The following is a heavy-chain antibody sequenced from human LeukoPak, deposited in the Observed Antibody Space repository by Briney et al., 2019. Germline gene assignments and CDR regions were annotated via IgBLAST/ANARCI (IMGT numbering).Heavy chain of an antibody. CDR1: GGSISSSSYY. D-gene: IGHD2-2*01. V-gene: IGHV3-23*01. CDR2: ISGSGGNT. Sequence: ETLSLTCTVSGGSISSSSYYWGWIRQAPGKGLEWVSAISGSGGNTYYADSVKGRFTISRDNSKNTLFLQTNSLRAEDTAVYYCAKEAQGCSITSCYFDSWGRGTLVTVSS. J-gene: IGHJ4*02. CDR3: AKEAQGCSITSCYFDS.